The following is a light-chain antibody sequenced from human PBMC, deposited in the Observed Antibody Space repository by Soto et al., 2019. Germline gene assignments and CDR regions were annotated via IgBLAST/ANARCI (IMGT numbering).Light chain of an antibody. V-gene: IGLV2-8*01. CDR1: SSDIGTYDY. Sequence: QSALTQPPSASGSLGQSVTISCTGTSSDIGTYDYVSWYQQHPGRAPKLIIFEVSKRPLGVPDRFSGSKSGNTASLIVSGLQPDDEAEYYCSSYTNINTRACVFGTGTKVTV. CDR2: EVS. J-gene: IGLJ1*01. CDR3: SSYTNINTRACV.